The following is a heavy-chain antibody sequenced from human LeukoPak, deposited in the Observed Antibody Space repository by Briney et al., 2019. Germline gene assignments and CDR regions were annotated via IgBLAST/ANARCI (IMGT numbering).Heavy chain of an antibody. CDR2: IIPIFGTA. Sequence: SVKVSCKASGGTFSSYAISWVRQAPGQGLEWMGGIIPIFGTANYAQKFQGRVTITADESTSTAYMELSSLRSEDTAVYYCARGDRDDYDWGSSLDYWGQGTLVTVSS. D-gene: IGHD3-16*01. J-gene: IGHJ4*02. CDR3: ARGDRDDYDWGSSLDY. CDR1: GGTFSSYA. V-gene: IGHV1-69*13.